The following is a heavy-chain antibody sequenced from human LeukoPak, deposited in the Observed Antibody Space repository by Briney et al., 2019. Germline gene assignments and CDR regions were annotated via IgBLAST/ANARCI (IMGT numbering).Heavy chain of an antibody. J-gene: IGHJ6*02. CDR2: INHSGST. CDR1: GGSFSGYY. CDR3: ARGPILSGYDLDPPRVGRSDV. V-gene: IGHV4-34*01. D-gene: IGHD5-12*01. Sequence: TSETLSLTCAVYGGSFSGYYWSWIRQPPGKGLEWIGEINHSGSTNYNPSLKSRVTISVDTSKNQFSLKLSSVTAADTAVYYCARGPILSGYDLDPPRVGRSDVWGQGTTVTVSS.